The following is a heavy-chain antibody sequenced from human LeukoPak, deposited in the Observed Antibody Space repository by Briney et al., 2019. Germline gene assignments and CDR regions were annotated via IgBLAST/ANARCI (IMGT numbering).Heavy chain of an antibody. CDR3: ARHRRWLQFSYFDP. D-gene: IGHD5-24*01. V-gene: IGHV4-4*09. J-gene: IGHJ5*02. CDR1: GGSISSYY. Sequence: TSETLSLTCTVSGGSISSYYWSWIRQPPGKGLEWIGYIYTSGSTNYNPSLKSRVTISVDTSKNQFSLKLSSVTAADTAVYYCARHRRWLQFSYFDPWGQGTLVTVSS. CDR2: IYTSGST.